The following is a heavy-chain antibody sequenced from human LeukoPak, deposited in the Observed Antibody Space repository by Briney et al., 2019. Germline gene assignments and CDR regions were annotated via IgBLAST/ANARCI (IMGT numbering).Heavy chain of an antibody. J-gene: IGHJ5*02. CDR1: GYSFTGYW. CDR2: IYPGDSDT. CDR3: ARRSEDNGSGSYSWFDR. D-gene: IGHD3-10*01. V-gene: IGHV5-51*01. Sequence: GASLKISCKGSGYSFTGYWIGWVRQMPRKGLEWMGIIYPGDSDTRYNPSFQGQVTISADKSISTAYLQWSSLKASDTAMYYCARRSEDNGSGSYSWFDRWGQGTLVTVSS.